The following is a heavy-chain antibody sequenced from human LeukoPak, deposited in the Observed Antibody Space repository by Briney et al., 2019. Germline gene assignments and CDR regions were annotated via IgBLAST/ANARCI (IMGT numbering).Heavy chain of an antibody. CDR2: IIPIFGTA. CDR3: AREKYYYYGSGSFSHFDY. Sequence: SVKVSCKASGGTFSSYAISWVRQAPGKGLEWMGGIIPIFGTANYAQKFQGRVTITADESTSTAYMELSSLRSEDTAVYYCAREKYYYYGSGSFSHFDYWGQGTLVTVSS. D-gene: IGHD3-10*01. J-gene: IGHJ4*02. V-gene: IGHV1-69*13. CDR1: GGTFSSYA.